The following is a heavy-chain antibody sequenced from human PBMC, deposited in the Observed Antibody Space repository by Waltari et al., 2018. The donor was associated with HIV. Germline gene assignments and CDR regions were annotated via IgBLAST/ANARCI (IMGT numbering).Heavy chain of an antibody. CDR1: GFTLRDHY. V-gene: IGHV3-72*01. CDR2: SRSNANGYTT. Sequence: EVQLVESGGGLVQPGGSLRLSCAASGFTLRDHYMDWVRQAPGKGLEWVGRSRSNANGYTTEYAASVEGRFSISRDEASNSAYLQMNSLKTEDTAVYFCGRGAAGSVSDYWGPGTLVTVSS. J-gene: IGHJ4*02. CDR3: GRGAAGSVSDY. D-gene: IGHD2-15*01.